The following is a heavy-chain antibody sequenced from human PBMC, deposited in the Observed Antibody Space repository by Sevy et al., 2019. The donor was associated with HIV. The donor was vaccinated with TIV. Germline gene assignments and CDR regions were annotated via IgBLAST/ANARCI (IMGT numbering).Heavy chain of an antibody. J-gene: IGHJ3*02. V-gene: IGHV3-21*01. CDR1: GFTFSSYS. D-gene: IGHD2-8*01. CDR3: ARDNIVLMVYAPTGRNAFDI. Sequence: GGSLRLSCAASGFTFSSYSMNWVRQAPGKGLEWVSSISSSSSYIYYADSLKGRFTISRDNAKNSLYLQMNSLRAEDMALYYCARDNIVLMVYAPTGRNAFDIWGQGTMVTVSS. CDR2: ISSSSSYI.